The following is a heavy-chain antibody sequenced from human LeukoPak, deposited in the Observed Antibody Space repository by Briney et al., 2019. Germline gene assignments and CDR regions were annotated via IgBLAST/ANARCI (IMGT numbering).Heavy chain of an antibody. D-gene: IGHD2-2*01. CDR2: IWYDGSNK. J-gene: IGHJ4*02. CDR1: GFTFSSYG. V-gene: IGHV3-33*01. Sequence: PGRSLRLSCAASGFTFSSYGMHWVRQAPGKGLEWVAVIWYDGSNKYYADSVKGRFTISRDNSKNTLYLQMNSLRAEDTAVYYCARDPQYCSSTSCYGGSFDYWGQGTLVTVSS. CDR3: ARDPQYCSSTSCYGGSFDY.